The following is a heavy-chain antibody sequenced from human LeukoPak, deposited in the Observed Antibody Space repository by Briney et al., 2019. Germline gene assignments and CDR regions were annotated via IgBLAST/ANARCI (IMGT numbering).Heavy chain of an antibody. Sequence: GGSLRLSCAPSGFTFSSYVMNWVRHAPGRGLEWVSYISSSGSTTHYADSLKGRFTISRGNAKNALYLQMNSVRAEDTGVYYCAREVVLRYFDRWRQGTLVSVPS. CDR2: ISSSGSTT. CDR1: GFTFSSYV. J-gene: IGHJ4*02. D-gene: IGHD3-9*01. CDR3: AREVVLRYFDR. V-gene: IGHV3-48*03.